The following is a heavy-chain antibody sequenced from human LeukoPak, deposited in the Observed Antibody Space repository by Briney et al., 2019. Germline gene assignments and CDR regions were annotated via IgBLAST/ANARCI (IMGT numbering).Heavy chain of an antibody. Sequence: GGSLRLSCAASGFTFSNYAMNWVRQAPGKGLEWVSTVTSGENTYYTDSVKGRFTISRDNSKNTLYLQMNSLRAEDTAVYYCAKEVPSGYLAYWGQGTLVTVSS. J-gene: IGHJ4*02. CDR2: VTSGENT. CDR3: AKEVPSGYLAY. V-gene: IGHV3-23*01. CDR1: GFTFSNYA.